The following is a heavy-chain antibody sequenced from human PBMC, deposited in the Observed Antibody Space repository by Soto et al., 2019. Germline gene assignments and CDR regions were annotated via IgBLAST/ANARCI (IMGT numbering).Heavy chain of an antibody. CDR1: GGSFSGYY. CDR3: ARDKITGLCDY. V-gene: IGHV4-34*01. J-gene: IGHJ4*02. Sequence: QVQLQQWGAGLLKPSETLSLTCAVYGGSFSGYYWTWIRQPPGTGLEWIGEINHSGSTNYNPSLKSLVTISVDTSKKQFSLKLTSVTAADTAVYYCARDKITGLCDYWGQGTLVTVSS. D-gene: IGHD2-8*02. CDR2: INHSGST.